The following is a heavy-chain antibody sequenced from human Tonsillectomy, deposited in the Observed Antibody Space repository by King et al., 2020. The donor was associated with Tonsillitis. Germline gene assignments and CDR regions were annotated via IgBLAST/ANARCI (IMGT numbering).Heavy chain of an antibody. CDR1: GYTFTGYY. D-gene: IGHD5-12*01. CDR3: STINGMDGGYDRS. CDR2: INPNSGGT. V-gene: IGHV1-2*02. Sequence: GQLVQSGAEVKKPGASVKVSCKASGYTFTGYYMHWVRQAPGQGLEWMGWINPNSGGTNSAQKFQGRLTMTRDKSISTAYMVLSRLRSDDTAVYYCSTINGMDGGYDRSWGQGTLVTVSS. J-gene: IGHJ5*02.